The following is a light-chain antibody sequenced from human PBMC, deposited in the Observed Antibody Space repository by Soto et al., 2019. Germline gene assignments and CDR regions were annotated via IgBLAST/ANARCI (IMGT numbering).Light chain of an antibody. CDR3: CSYAGSSTFLYV. J-gene: IGLJ1*01. CDR2: EVS. CDR1: RSDVASYNL. V-gene: IGLV2-23*02. Sequence: QSVVTQPASVSGSPGQSITISCTGTRSDVASYNLVSWYQQHPGKAPKLMIYEVSKRPSGVSNRFSGSKSGNTASLTISGLQAEDEADYYCCSYAGSSTFLYVFGTGTKVTVL.